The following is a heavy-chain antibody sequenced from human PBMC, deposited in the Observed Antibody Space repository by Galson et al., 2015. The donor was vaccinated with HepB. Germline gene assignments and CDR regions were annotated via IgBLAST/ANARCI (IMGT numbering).Heavy chain of an antibody. D-gene: IGHD1-1*01. J-gene: IGHJ4*02. V-gene: IGHV3-21*04. Sequence: SLRLSCAASGFTFGSYSMNWVRQAPGKGLEWVSSISSSSSFIYYADSVKGRFTISRDNAKNSPYLQMNSLRAEDTAVYYCARDLSSDGNTWDTPTGYWGQGTLVTVSS. CDR1: GFTFGSYS. CDR3: ARDLSSDGNTWDTPTGY. CDR2: ISSSSSFI.